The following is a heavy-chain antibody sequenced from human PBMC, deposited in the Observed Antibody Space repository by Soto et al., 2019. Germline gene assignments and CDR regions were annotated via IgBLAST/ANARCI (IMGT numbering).Heavy chain of an antibody. V-gene: IGHV3-11*06. J-gene: IGHJ6*02. CDR1: GFIFSDYC. CDR3: ARPGFLSYYYYGMDV. CDR2: ISSSSSYT. Sequence: QVQLVESGGGLVKSGGSLRLSCAASGFIFSDYCMSWIRQAPGKGLEWVSYISSSSSYTNYADSVKGRFTISRDNAKNSLYLQMNSLRAEDTAVYYCARPGFLSYYYYGMDVWGQGTTVTVSS.